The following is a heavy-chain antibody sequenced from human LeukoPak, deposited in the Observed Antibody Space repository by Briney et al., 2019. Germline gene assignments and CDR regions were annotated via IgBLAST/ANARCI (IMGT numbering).Heavy chain of an antibody. CDR1: GYTFTGYY. CDR2: INPNSGGT. J-gene: IGHJ3*02. D-gene: IGHD6-13*01. CDR3: ARDKGQQLVRDDAFDI. Sequence: ASVKVSCNASGYTFTGYYMHWVRQAPGQGLEWMGWINPNSGGTNYAQKFQGWVTMTRDTSISTAYMELSRLRSDDTAVYYCARDKGQQLVRDDAFDIWGQGTMVTVSS. V-gene: IGHV1-2*04.